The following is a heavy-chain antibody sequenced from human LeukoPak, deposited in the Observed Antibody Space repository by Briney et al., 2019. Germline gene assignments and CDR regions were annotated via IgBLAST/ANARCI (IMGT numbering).Heavy chain of an antibody. CDR3: ASGSLGDGYGVGDYYQYMDV. Sequence: SVKVSCKASGGTFNSYAISWVRQAPGQGHEWMGGIMPLFGTANYAQEFQGRVTFTTDESASTAYMEVSSLRSEDTAVYYCASGSLGDGYGVGDYYQYMDVWGKGTTVTVSS. V-gene: IGHV1-69*05. J-gene: IGHJ6*03. CDR1: GGTFNSYA. CDR2: IMPLFGTA. D-gene: IGHD5-24*01.